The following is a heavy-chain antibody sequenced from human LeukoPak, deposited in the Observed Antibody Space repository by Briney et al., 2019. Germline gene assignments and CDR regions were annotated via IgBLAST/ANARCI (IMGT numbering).Heavy chain of an antibody. Sequence: GGPLRLSCAASGFTFSSYAMSWVRQAPGKGLEWVSYISSSGSTIYYEDSVKGRFTISRDNAKNSLYLQMNSLRADDTALYYCARVRRDTAMVNYMDVWGKGTTVTISS. CDR2: ISSSGSTI. CDR3: ARVRRDTAMVNYMDV. J-gene: IGHJ6*03. D-gene: IGHD5-18*01. V-gene: IGHV3-48*03. CDR1: GFTFSSYA.